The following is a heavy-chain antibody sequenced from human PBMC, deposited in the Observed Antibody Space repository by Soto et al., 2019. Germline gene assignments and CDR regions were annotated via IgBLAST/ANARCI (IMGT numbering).Heavy chain of an antibody. CDR1: GGSITSGGYY. D-gene: IGHD3-16*01. J-gene: IGHJ4*02. V-gene: IGHV4-31*03. Sequence: QVQLQESGPGLVKPSQTLSLTCTVSGGSITSGGYYWSWIRQHPGKGLEWIGHMFYSGTTHYNPSLKRRRSIADGSSPSLLTLELSSVADAYPAVYFFARGAYSRGRKFDSGGQGPMVTVSS. CDR2: MFYSGTT. CDR3: ARGAYSRGRKFDS.